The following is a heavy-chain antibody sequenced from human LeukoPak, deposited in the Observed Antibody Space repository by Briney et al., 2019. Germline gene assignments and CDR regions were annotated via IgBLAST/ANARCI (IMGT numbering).Heavy chain of an antibody. J-gene: IGHJ4*02. Sequence: SETLSLTCTVSGGSISSYYWSWIRQPPGKGLVWIGYIYYSGSTNYNPSLKSRVTISVDTSKNQFSLNLSSVTAADTAVYYCARHTAMVNYFDFWGQGTLVTVSS. CDR1: GGSISSYY. D-gene: IGHD5-18*01. V-gene: IGHV4-59*01. CDR2: IYYSGST. CDR3: ARHTAMVNYFDF.